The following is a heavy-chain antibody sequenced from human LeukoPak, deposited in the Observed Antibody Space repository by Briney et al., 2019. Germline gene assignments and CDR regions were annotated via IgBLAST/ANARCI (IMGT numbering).Heavy chain of an antibody. Sequence: SETLSLTCAVYGGSFSGYYWSWIRQPPGKGLEWIGYIYYSGSTNYNPSLKSRVTISVDTSKNQFSLKLSSVTAADTAVYYCARGAITMVRGVAWFDPWGQGTLVTVSS. J-gene: IGHJ5*02. D-gene: IGHD3-10*01. CDR2: IYYSGST. CDR3: ARGAITMVRGVAWFDP. CDR1: GGSFSGYY. V-gene: IGHV4-59*01.